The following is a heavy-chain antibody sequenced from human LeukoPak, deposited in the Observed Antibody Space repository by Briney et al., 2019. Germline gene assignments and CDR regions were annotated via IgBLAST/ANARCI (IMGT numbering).Heavy chain of an antibody. Sequence: SETLSLTCTVSGGSISSSSYYWGWIRQPPGKGLEWIGSIYYSGSTYYNPSLKSRVTISVDTSKNQFSLKLSSVTAADTAVYYCARWDSSSPYDAFGIWGQGTMVTVSS. CDR2: IYYSGST. CDR3: ARWDSSSPYDAFGI. CDR1: GGSISSSSYY. D-gene: IGHD6-6*01. V-gene: IGHV4-39*01. J-gene: IGHJ3*02.